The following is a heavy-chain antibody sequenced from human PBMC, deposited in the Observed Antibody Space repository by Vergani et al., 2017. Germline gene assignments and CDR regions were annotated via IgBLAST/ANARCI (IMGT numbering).Heavy chain of an antibody. V-gene: IGHV3-33*01. Sequence: QVQLVESGGGVVQPGRSLRLSCAASGFTFSSYGMHWVRQAPGKGLEWVAVIWYDGSNKYYADSVKGRFTISRDNSKNTLYLQMNSLRAEDTAVYYCARDRWSGYYRGNNWFDPWGQGTLVTVSS. D-gene: IGHD3-3*01. CDR3: ARDRWSGYYRGNNWFDP. CDR1: GFTFSSYG. CDR2: IWYDGSNK. J-gene: IGHJ5*02.